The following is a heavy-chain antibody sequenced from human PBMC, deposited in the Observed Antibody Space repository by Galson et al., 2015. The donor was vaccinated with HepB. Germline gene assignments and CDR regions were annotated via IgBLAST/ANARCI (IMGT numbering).Heavy chain of an antibody. CDR1: GGTFSSYA. J-gene: IGHJ3*02. V-gene: IGHV1-69*13. D-gene: IGHD2-2*01. Sequence: SVKVSCKASGGTFSSYAISWVRQAPGQGLEWMGGIIPIFGTANYAQKFQGRVTITADESTSTAYMELSSLRSEDTAVYYCARWAYCSSTSCYQRGAFDIWGQGTMVTVSS. CDR2: IIPIFGTA. CDR3: ARWAYCSSTSCYQRGAFDI.